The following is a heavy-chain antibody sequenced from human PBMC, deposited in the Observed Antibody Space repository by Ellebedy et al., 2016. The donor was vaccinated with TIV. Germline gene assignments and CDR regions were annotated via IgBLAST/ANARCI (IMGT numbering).Heavy chain of an antibody. D-gene: IGHD1-26*01. CDR3: ARGSGSYSAYFGY. Sequence: GGSLRLSCAASGFTFSSYAMHWVRQAPGKGLEWVAVISYDGSNKYYADSVKGRFTISRDNSKNTLYLQMNSLRAEDTAVYYCARGSGSYSAYFGYWGQGTLVTVSS. CDR2: ISYDGSNK. J-gene: IGHJ4*02. CDR1: GFTFSSYA. V-gene: IGHV3-30-3*01.